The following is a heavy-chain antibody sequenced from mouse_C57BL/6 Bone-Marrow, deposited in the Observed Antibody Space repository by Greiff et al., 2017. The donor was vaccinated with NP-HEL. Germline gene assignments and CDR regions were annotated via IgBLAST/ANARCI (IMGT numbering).Heavy chain of an antibody. D-gene: IGHD1-1*01. CDR2: INYDGSST. CDR1: GFTFSDYY. V-gene: IGHV5-16*01. Sequence: EVQLVESEGGLVQPGSSMKLSCTASGFTFSDYYMAWVRQVPEKGLEWVANINYDGSSTYYLDSLKSRFIISRDNAKNILYLQMSSLKSEDTATYYCARDNYGGYYAMDYWGQGTSVTVSS. CDR3: ARDNYGGYYAMDY. J-gene: IGHJ4*01.